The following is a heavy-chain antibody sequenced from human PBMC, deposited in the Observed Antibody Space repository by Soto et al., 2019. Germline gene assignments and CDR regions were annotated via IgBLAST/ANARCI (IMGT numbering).Heavy chain of an antibody. CDR1: GFTFSDAW. CDR2: IKSKRDGETR. J-gene: IGHJ4*02. CDR3: TDDVTTFIPQVDS. V-gene: IGHV3-15*07. Sequence: EMHLVESGGGWIKPGGSLRLSCAASGFTFSDAWFNWVRQAPGKGLEWVARIKSKRDGETRDYSAPVRGRFIISKDDSRNTVQLQMINQKTEDTAVYFCTDDVTTFIPQVDSWGQGTLVTVSS. D-gene: IGHD4-17*01.